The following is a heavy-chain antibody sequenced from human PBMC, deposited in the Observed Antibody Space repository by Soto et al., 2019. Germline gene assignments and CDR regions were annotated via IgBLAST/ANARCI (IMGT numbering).Heavy chain of an antibody. V-gene: IGHV3-30*18. D-gene: IGHD1-26*01. CDR1: GFTFSSYG. CDR2: ISYDGSNK. CDR3: AKDPTWELRSYYFDY. Sequence: GGSLRLSCAAPGFTFSSYGMHWVRQAPGKGLEWVAVISYDGSNKYYADSVKGRFTISRDNSKNTLYLQMNSLRAEDTAVYYYAKDPTWELRSYYFDYWGQGTLVTVSS. J-gene: IGHJ4*02.